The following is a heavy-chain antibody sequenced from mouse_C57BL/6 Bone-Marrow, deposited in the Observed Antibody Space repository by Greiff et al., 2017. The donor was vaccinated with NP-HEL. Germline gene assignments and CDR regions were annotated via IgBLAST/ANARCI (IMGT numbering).Heavy chain of an antibody. CDR3: AIYLLLLQGY. CDR2: IHPSDSDT. V-gene: IGHV1-74*01. D-gene: IGHD1-1*01. CDR1: GYTFTSYW. Sequence: QVQLQQPGAELVKSGASVKLSCKASGYTFTSYWMHWVKQRPGQGLEWIGRIHPSDSDTNYNQQFKGKATLTVDKSSSTTYMQLSSLTSEDSAVYYCAIYLLLLQGYWGQGTTLTVSS. J-gene: IGHJ2*01.